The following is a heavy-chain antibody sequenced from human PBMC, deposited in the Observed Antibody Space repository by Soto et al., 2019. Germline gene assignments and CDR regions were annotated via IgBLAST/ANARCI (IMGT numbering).Heavy chain of an antibody. V-gene: IGHV4-59*12. J-gene: IGHJ4*02. D-gene: IGHD1-1*01. Sequence: SETLSLTCTVSGGSISSYYWSWIRQPPGKGLEWIGYIYYSGSTSYNPSLKSRVTISVDTSKNTLYLQMNNLRADDTAVYYCVRGDNWSDEASDYWGQGTLVTVSS. CDR3: VRGDNWSDEASDY. CDR1: GGSISSYY. CDR2: IYYSGST.